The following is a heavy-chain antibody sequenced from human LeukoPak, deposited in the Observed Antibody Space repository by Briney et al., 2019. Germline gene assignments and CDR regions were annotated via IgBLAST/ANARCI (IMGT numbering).Heavy chain of an antibody. CDR2: IYYSGST. CDR3: ARAGPDYGGTPGV. CDR1: GGSISSYY. J-gene: IGHJ6*04. D-gene: IGHD4-23*01. Sequence: SETLSLTCTVSGGSISSYYWSWIRQPPGKGLKWIGYIYYSGSTNYNPSLKSRVTISVDTSKNQFSLKLSSVTAADTAVYYCARAGPDYGGTPGVWGKGTTVTVSS. V-gene: IGHV4-59*01.